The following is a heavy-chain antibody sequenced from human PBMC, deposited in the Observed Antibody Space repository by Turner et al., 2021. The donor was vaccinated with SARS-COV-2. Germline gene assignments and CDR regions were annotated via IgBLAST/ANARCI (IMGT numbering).Heavy chain of an antibody. CDR3: ARDVTMTQWLVPSYGMDV. CDR1: GFPFSSYG. Sequence: VQLVESGGGVVQPGRSLRLSCSAPGFPFSSYGMHWVRQAPGKGLEWVSSISSGSSYIYYADSVKGRFTISRDNAKNSLYLQMNSLRAEDTAVYYCARDVTMTQWLVPSYGMDVWGQGTTVTVSS. D-gene: IGHD6-19*01. V-gene: IGHV3-21*01. CDR2: ISSGSSYI. J-gene: IGHJ6*02.